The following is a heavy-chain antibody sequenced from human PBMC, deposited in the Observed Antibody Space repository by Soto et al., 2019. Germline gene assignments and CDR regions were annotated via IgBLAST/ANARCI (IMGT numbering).Heavy chain of an antibody. Sequence: ASVKVSCKASGYTFTGYYIHWVRQAPGQRLEWMGYINPNSGGPNYAQKFQGRVAMTRDTSISTAYMELSRLRSDDTAVYFCARDYWSGDRYYYGMDVWGQGTTVTVS. V-gene: IGHV1-2*02. CDR2: INPNSGGP. CDR1: GYTFTGYY. J-gene: IGHJ6*02. D-gene: IGHD3-3*01. CDR3: ARDYWSGDRYYYGMDV.